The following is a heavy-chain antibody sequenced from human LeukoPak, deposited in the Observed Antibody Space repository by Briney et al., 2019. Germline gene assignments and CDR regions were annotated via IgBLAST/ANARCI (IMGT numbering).Heavy chain of an antibody. J-gene: IGHJ4*02. V-gene: IGHV3-21*01. D-gene: IGHD3-22*01. CDR1: GFTFSSYS. Sequence: PGGSLRLSCAASGFTFSSYSMNWVRQAPGKGLEWVSSISSSSSYIYYADSVKGRFTISRDNAKNSLYLQMNSLRAEDTAVYYCARDRHYDSSGYYYGGGRTERFGYAFDIWGQGTLVTVSS. CDR3: ARDRHYDSSGYYYGGGRTERFGYAFDI. CDR2: ISSSSSYI.